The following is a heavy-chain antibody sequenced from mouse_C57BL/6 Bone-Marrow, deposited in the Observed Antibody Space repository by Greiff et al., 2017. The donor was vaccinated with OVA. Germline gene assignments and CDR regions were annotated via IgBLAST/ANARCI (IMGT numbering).Heavy chain of an antibody. CDR3: AGTYYYGSSYDFLAY. Sequence: VQLQQSGAELVRPGTSVKMSCKASGYTFTNYWIGWAKQRPGHGLEWIGDIYPGGGYTNYNEKFKGKATLTADKSSSTAYMQFSSLTSEDSAIYYCAGTYYYGSSYDFLAYWGQGTLVTVSA. J-gene: IGHJ3*01. V-gene: IGHV1-63*01. CDR2: IYPGGGYT. CDR1: GYTFTNYW. D-gene: IGHD1-1*01.